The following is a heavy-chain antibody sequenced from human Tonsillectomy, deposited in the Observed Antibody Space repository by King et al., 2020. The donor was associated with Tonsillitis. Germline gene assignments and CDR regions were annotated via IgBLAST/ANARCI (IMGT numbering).Heavy chain of an antibody. V-gene: IGHV4-61*02. CDR3: ARSGYSSGYQDF. CDR2: IYTTGTP. J-gene: IGHJ4*02. CDR1: GASISGGSYY. D-gene: IGHD6-19*01. Sequence: QLQESGPGLVKPSQTLSLTCTVSGASISGGSYYWSWIRQPAGKGLEWIGRIYTTGTPNYNPSLTSRVTMSVDTSKNQFSLMLNSVTAADTAVYYCARSGYSSGYQDFWGQGTLVTVSS.